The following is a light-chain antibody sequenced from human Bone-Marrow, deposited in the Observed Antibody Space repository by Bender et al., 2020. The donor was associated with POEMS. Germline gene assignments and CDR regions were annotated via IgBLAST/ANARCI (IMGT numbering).Light chain of an antibody. CDR1: GSNIAGTY. Sequence: QSVVTQPPSVSGTPGQRVTISCSASGSNIAGTYVNWYQHLPGTAPKLLIYGYNNRPSGVPDRFSGSKSGTSASLAITGLQAEDEGDYYCQSYDNSLGGWVFGGGTKLTVL. CDR2: GYN. CDR3: QSYDNSLGGWV. V-gene: IGLV1-40*01. J-gene: IGLJ3*02.